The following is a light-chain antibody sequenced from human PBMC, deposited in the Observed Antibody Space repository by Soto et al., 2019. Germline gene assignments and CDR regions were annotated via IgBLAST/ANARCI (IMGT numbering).Light chain of an antibody. Sequence: QSALTQPASVSGSPGQSITVSCTGTSSDIGAYNYVSWYQQHPGEAPKLILYEVSNRPSGVSNRFSGSKSGNTASLTISGLQAEDEADYYCKSYTSSSYVFGTGTKVTVL. CDR3: KSYTSSSYV. CDR1: SSDIGAYNY. J-gene: IGLJ1*01. CDR2: EVS. V-gene: IGLV2-14*01.